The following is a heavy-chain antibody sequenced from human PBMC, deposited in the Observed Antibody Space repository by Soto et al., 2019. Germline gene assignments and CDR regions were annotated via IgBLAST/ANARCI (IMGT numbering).Heavy chain of an antibody. CDR3: AREFASGSPNYDY. D-gene: IGHD3-10*01. J-gene: IGHJ4*02. CDR2: FTGSGNT. Sequence: GGSLRLSCAASGFTFSSYAMSWVRQAPEKGLEWVSTFTGSGNTYYADSVKGRFTVSRDNSKNTLYLQMNSLRAEDTAVYYCAREFASGSPNYDYWGLGTLVTVSS. V-gene: IGHV3-23*01. CDR1: GFTFSSYA.